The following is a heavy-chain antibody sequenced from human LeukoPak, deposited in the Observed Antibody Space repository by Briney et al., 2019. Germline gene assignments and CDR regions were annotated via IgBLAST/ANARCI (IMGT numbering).Heavy chain of an antibody. D-gene: IGHD3-22*01. Sequence: ASVKVSCKASGYTFTSYGISWVRQAPGQGLEWMGWSSAYNGNTNYAQKLQGRVTMTTDTSTSTAYMELRSLRSDDTAVYYCARDLTYDSSGYYSDYWGQGTLVTVSS. V-gene: IGHV1-18*01. CDR1: GYTFTSYG. CDR3: ARDLTYDSSGYYSDY. J-gene: IGHJ4*02. CDR2: SSAYNGNT.